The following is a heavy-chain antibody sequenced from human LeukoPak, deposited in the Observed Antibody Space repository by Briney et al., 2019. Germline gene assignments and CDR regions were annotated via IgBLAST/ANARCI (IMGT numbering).Heavy chain of an antibody. D-gene: IGHD3-22*01. J-gene: IGHJ4*02. CDR1: GFTFSSYA. V-gene: IGHV3-23*01. Sequence: PGGPLRLSCAASGFTFSSYAMSWVRQAPGKGLEWVSAISGSGGSTYYADSVKGRFTISRDNSKNTLYLQMNSLRAEDTAVYYCAKDPTHYYDSSGYYPYYFDYWGQGTLVTVSS. CDR2: ISGSGGST. CDR3: AKDPTHYYDSSGYYPYYFDY.